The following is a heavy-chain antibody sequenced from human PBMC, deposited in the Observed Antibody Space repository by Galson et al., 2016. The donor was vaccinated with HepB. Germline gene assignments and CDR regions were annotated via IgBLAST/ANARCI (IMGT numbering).Heavy chain of an antibody. CDR3: ARETMVRGAKMDY. CDR1: GDTFSTYA. D-gene: IGHD3-10*01. V-gene: IGHV1-69*13. CDR2: IIPIFGTT. Sequence: SVKVSCKASGDTFSTYAISWVRQTPGQGPEWMGGIIPIFGTTNYAQRYQGRVMITADESTSTAYMELSSLRSEDTAVYYCARETMVRGAKMDYWGQGTRVTVSS. J-gene: IGHJ4*02.